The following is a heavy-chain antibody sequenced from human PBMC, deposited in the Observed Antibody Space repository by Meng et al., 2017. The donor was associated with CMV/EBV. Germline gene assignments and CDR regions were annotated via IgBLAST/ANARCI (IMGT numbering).Heavy chain of an antibody. CDR3: ARDRVVPAARWADDAFDI. Sequence: GGSLRLSCAASGFTFSSYAMSWVRQAPGKGLEWVSVIYSGGSSTYYADSVKGRFTISRDNSKNTLYLQMNSLRAEDTAVYYCARDRVVPAARWADDAFDIWGQGTMVTVS. D-gene: IGHD2-2*01. J-gene: IGHJ3*02. V-gene: IGHV3-23*03. CDR2: IYSGGSST. CDR1: GFTFSSYA.